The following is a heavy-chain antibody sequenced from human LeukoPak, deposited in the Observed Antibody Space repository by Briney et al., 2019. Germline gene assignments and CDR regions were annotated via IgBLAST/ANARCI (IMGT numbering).Heavy chain of an antibody. CDR2: IGSSSSSI. Sequence: GGSLRLSCAASGSTFSSYSMNWVRQAPGKGLEWASSIGSSSSSIYYADSVKGRFTISRDNPKNSLYLQLNSLRAEDTAVYYCARETMEAFDIWGQGTMITVSS. V-gene: IGHV3-21*01. D-gene: IGHD3-10*01. J-gene: IGHJ3*02. CDR1: GSTFSSYS. CDR3: ARETMEAFDI.